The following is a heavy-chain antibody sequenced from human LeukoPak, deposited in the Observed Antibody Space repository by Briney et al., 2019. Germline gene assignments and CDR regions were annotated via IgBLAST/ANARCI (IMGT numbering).Heavy chain of an antibody. Sequence: ASVNVSCKASGYTFNHHGISWVRQAPGQGLEWMGWISCYNGDTHYAQKFQGRVTMTTDTSTPTAYMELRSLSSSYVSGYTSARDPVATSGRYAYFDYWGQGTLVTVSS. J-gene: IGHJ4*02. CDR3: ARDPVATSGRYAYFDY. V-gene: IGHV1-18*03. CDR1: GYTFNHHG. D-gene: IGHD6-19*01. CDR2: ISCYNGDT.